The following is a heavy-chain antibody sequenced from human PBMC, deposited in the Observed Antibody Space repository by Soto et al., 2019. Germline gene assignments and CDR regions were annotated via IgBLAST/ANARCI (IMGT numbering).Heavy chain of an antibody. D-gene: IGHD3-10*02. Sequence: GGSLRLTCAASGFTFSRYWMHWVSQAPGKGLVWVSHINSGGSSTSYADSVKGRFTISRDNAKNTLYLQMNSLRSEDTVVYYCARAVWSLSYPYYSYVMAVCVHGT. CDR2: INSGGSST. J-gene: IGHJ6*02. CDR3: ARAVWSLSYPYYSYVMAV. CDR1: GFTFSRYW. V-gene: IGHV3-74*01.